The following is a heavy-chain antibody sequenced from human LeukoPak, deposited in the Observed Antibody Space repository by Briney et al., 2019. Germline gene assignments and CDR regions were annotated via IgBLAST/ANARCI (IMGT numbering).Heavy chain of an antibody. CDR1: GFTVSSNY. J-gene: IGHJ4*02. V-gene: IGHV3-66*01. CDR3: ARASSLLWFGEFPGGGFDY. CDR2: IYSGGST. D-gene: IGHD3-10*01. Sequence: GGSLRLSCAASGFTVSSNYMSWVRQAPGKGLEWVSLIYSGGSTYYADSVKGRFTISRDNSKNTLYLQMNSLRAEDTAVYYCARASSLLWFGEFPGGGFDYWGQGTLVTVSS.